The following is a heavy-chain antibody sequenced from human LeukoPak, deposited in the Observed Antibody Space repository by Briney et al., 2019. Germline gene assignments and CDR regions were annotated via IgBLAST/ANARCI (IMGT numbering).Heavy chain of an antibody. CDR2: ISSNGGST. D-gene: IGHD2-2*01. CDR3: ARGCSSTSCYHPWGYYYYMDV. CDR1: GFAFSSYA. V-gene: IGHV3-64*01. J-gene: IGHJ6*03. Sequence: GGSLRLSCAASGFAFSSYAMHWVRQAPGKGLEYVSAISSNGGSTYYANSVKGRFTISRDNSKNTLYLQMGSLRAEDMAVYYCARGCSSTSCYHPWGYYYYMDVWGKGTTVTISS.